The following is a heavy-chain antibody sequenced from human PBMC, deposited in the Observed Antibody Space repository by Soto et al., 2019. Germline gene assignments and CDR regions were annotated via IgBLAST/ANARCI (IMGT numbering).Heavy chain of an antibody. CDR1: GGTFSSYA. CDR2: IIPIFGTA. J-gene: IGHJ6*02. V-gene: IGHV1-69*01. D-gene: IGHD3-10*01. CDR3: AGSVGLLWCGESYYDGRDV. Sequence: QVQLVQSGAEVKKPGSSVKVSCKASGGTFSSYAISWVRQAPGQGLEWMGGIIPIFGTANYAQKFQGRVTITADESTSTAYMDLSSLRSEDTAVYYCAGSVGLLWCGESYYDGRDVWGQGTTVTVSS.